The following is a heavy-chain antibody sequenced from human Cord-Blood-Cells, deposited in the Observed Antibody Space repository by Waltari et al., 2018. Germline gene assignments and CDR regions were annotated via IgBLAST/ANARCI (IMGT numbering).Heavy chain of an antibody. D-gene: IGHD4-4*01. CDR1: GFTVSSNY. Sequence: EVQLVESGGGLIQPGGSLRLSCAASGFTVSSNYMSGVRQAPGKGLEWVSVIYSGGSTYYADSVKGRFTISRDNSKNTLYLQMNSLRAEDTAVYYCARELQYDAFDIWGQGTMVTVSS. CDR3: ARELQYDAFDI. J-gene: IGHJ3*02. V-gene: IGHV3-53*01. CDR2: IYSGGST.